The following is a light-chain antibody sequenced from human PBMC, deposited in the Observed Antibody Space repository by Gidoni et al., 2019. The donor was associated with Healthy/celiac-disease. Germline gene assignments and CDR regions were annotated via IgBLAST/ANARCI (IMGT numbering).Light chain of an antibody. CDR1: SSDVGGYNY. CDR2: EVS. J-gene: IGLJ2*01. V-gene: IGLV2-14*01. CDR3: SSYTSSSRV. Sequence: QSALTQPASVSGSPGQPITISCTGTSSDVGGYNYGSWYQQHPGKAPKLMIYEVSNRPSGVSNRFSGSKSGNTASLTISGLQAEDEADYYCSSYTSSSRVFGGGTKLTVL.